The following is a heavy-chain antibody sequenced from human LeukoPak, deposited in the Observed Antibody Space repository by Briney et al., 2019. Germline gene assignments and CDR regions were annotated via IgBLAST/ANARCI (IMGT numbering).Heavy chain of an antibody. CDR2: ISAYNGNT. V-gene: IGHV1-18*01. CDR3: ARDLYYYDSNGYFGY. CDR1: GYTFTSYG. J-gene: IGHJ4*02. D-gene: IGHD3-22*01. Sequence: ASVKVSCKASGYTFTSYGISWVRQAPGQGLEWMGWISAYNGNTNYAQKLQGRVTMTTDTSTSTAYMELRSLRSDDTAVYYCARDLYYYDSNGYFGYWGQGTLVTVSS.